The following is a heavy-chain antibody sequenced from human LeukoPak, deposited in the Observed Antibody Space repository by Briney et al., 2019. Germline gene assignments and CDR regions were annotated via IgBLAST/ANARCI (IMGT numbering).Heavy chain of an antibody. V-gene: IGHV1-18*01. CDR3: ARDMIAARPNGFDP. CDR1: GYSFTTYG. Sequence: GASVKVSCKASGYSFTTYGISWVRQAPGQGLEWMGWISAYNGNTNYAQKLQGRVTMTTDTSTSTAYMELRSLRYDDRTVYYCARDMIAARPNGFDPWGQGTLVTVSS. J-gene: IGHJ5*02. D-gene: IGHD6-6*01. CDR2: ISAYNGNT.